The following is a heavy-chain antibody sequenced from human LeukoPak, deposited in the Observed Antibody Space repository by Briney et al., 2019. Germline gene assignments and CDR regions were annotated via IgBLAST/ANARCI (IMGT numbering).Heavy chain of an antibody. V-gene: IGHV4-30-2*01. D-gene: IGHD3-22*01. J-gene: IGHJ2*01. Sequence: SQTLSLTCAVSGGSIRSGGYSWSWIRQPPGKGLEWIGYIYQSGSTYYNPSLKSRVTISVDRSKNQFSLKLTSVTAADTAVYYCARGPSYYDSSGYSVWDWYFDLWGRGTLVTVSS. CDR2: IYQSGST. CDR3: ARGPSYYDSSGYSVWDWYFDL. CDR1: GGSIRSGGYS.